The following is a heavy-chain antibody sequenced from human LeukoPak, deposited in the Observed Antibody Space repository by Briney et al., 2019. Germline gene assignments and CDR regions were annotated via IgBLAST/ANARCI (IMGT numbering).Heavy chain of an antibody. CDR2: MNPNSGNT. CDR1: GYTFTSYD. V-gene: IGHV1-8*01. CDR3: AKNSWDVLKYDFWSGYSPYYYGMDV. Sequence: ASVKVSCKASGYTFTSYDINWVRQATGQGLEWMGWMNPNSGNTGYAQKFQGRVTMTRNTSISTAYMELSSLRSEDAAVYYCAKNSWDVLKYDFWSGYSPYYYGMDVWGQGTTVTVSS. D-gene: IGHD3-3*01. J-gene: IGHJ6*02.